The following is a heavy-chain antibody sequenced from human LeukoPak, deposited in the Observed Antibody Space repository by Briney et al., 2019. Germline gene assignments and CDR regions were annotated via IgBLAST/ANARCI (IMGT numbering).Heavy chain of an antibody. CDR3: AREVGASYYYYMDV. J-gene: IGHJ6*03. Sequence: PGGSLRLSFAASGFTFSSYSMNWVRQAPGKGLEWVSYISSSSSTIYYADSVKGRFTISRDSAKNSLYLQMNSLRAEDTAVYYCAREVGASYYYYMDVWGKGTTVTVSS. CDR2: ISSSSSTI. D-gene: IGHD1-26*01. V-gene: IGHV3-48*01. CDR1: GFTFSSYS.